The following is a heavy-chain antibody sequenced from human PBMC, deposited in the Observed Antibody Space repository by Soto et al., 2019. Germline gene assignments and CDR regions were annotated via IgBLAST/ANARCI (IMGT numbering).Heavy chain of an antibody. CDR3: ARKLGYSYAPFDY. V-gene: IGHV4-59*01. Sequence: QVQLQESGPGLVKPSETLSLTCTVSGGSISSYYCSWIRQPPGKGLEWIGYIYYSGSTNYNPSLKSRVTISVDTSKNQFSLKLSSVPAADTAVYYCARKLGYSYAPFDYWGQGTLVTVSS. CDR1: GGSISSYY. CDR2: IYYSGST. J-gene: IGHJ4*02. D-gene: IGHD5-18*01.